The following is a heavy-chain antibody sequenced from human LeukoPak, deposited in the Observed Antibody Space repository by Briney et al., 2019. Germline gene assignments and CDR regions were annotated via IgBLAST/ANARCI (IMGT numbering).Heavy chain of an antibody. CDR1: GFTFSSYG. V-gene: IGHV3-30*03. J-gene: IGHJ4*02. CDR2: ISYDGSNK. CDR3: ARQPEVGATSHFDY. D-gene: IGHD1-26*01. Sequence: PGGSLRLSCAASGFTFSSYGMHWVRQAPGKELEWVAVISYDGSNKYYADSVKGRFTISRDNSKNTLYLQMNSLRAEDTAVYYCARQPEVGATSHFDYWGQGTLVTVSS.